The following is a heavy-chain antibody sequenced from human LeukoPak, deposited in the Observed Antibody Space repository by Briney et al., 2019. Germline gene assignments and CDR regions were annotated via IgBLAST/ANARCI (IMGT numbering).Heavy chain of an antibody. D-gene: IGHD3-3*01. CDR1: GFTFDDYA. V-gene: IGHV4-59*01. CDR3: ARDVLAPTIFGVVAHYYYGMDV. Sequence: GSLRLSCVASGFTFDDYALYWVRQPPGKGLEWIGYIYYSGSTNYNPSLKSRVTISVDTSKNQFSLKLSSVTAADTAVYYCARDVLAPTIFGVVAHYYYGMDVWGQGTTVTVSS. CDR2: IYYSGST. J-gene: IGHJ6*02.